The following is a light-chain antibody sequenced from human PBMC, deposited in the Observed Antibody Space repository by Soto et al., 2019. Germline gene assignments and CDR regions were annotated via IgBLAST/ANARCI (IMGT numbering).Light chain of an antibody. CDR2: EIN. Sequence: SVLTQPPSASGSPGQTVTISCLGTSSDVCAFNNVSWYQQHPGRAPKLMTFEINKRPSGVPDRFSGSKSGNTASLTVSALQAEDEAEYYSSSYVGINIYVFGGGTNVTVL. CDR1: SSDVCAFNN. V-gene: IGLV2-8*01. CDR3: SSYVGINIYV. J-gene: IGLJ1*01.